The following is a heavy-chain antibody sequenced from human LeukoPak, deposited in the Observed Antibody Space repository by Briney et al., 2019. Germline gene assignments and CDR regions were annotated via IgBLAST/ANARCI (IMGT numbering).Heavy chain of an antibody. J-gene: IGHJ5*02. Sequence: GGSLRLSCAASGFTFSSYWMHWARHAPGRGLVWVSRINRDGSSTTYADSVKGRFTISRDNAKNTLYLQMNSLRVDDTAVYYCARGCSGGRCYSGGWFDPWGQGALVTVSS. CDR3: ARGCSGGRCYSGGWFDP. V-gene: IGHV3-74*01. CDR1: GFTFSSYW. CDR2: INRDGSST. D-gene: IGHD2-15*01.